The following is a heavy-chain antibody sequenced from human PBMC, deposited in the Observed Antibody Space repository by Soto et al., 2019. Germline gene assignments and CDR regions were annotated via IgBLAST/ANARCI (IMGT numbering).Heavy chain of an antibody. D-gene: IGHD5-18*01. V-gene: IGHV3-21*01. CDR2: ITSSTSYI. Sequence: EVQLVESGGGLVKPGGSLRLSCAASGFTFSSYSMNWVRQAPGKGLEWVSSITSSTSYIYYAGSVKGRFTISRDNAKNSLYLQMTGLRAEDTAVYYCTRRGGYSYYFDYWGQGTLVTVSS. J-gene: IGHJ4*02. CDR1: GFTFSSYS. CDR3: TRRGGYSYYFDY.